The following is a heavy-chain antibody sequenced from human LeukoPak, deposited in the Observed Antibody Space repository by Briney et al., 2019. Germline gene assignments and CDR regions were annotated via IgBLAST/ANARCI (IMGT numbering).Heavy chain of an antibody. CDR3: ARDRGSGSQTGKYYYYYYYMDV. J-gene: IGHJ6*03. CDR2: INTNTGNP. D-gene: IGHD3-10*01. V-gene: IGHV7-4-1*02. CDR1: GYTFTSYA. Sequence: ASVKVSCKASGYTFTSYAMNWVRQAPGQGLEWMGWINTNTGNPTYAQGFTGRFVFSLDTSVSTAYLQISSLKAEDTAVYYCARDRGSGSQTGKYYYYYYYMDVWGKGTTVTISS.